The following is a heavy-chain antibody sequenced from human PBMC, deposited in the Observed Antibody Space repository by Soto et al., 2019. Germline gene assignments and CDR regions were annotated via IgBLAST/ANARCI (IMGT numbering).Heavy chain of an antibody. V-gene: IGHV3-7*03. Sequence: VGSLRLSCAASGFTFSIYWMSWVRQAPGKGLEWVANIKQDGSEKYYVDSVKGRFTISRDNAKNSLYLQMNSLRAEDTAVYYCARERQWWFDPWGQGTLVTVSS. CDR1: GFTFSIYW. CDR3: ARERQWWFDP. CDR2: IKQDGSEK. J-gene: IGHJ5*02. D-gene: IGHD2-8*01.